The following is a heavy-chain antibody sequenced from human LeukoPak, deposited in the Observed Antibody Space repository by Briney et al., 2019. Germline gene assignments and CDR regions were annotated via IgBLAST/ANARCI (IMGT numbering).Heavy chain of an antibody. D-gene: IGHD4-17*01. CDR2: INPNTGGT. J-gene: IGHJ4*02. Sequence: GASVKVSCKSSGNTFIAYYIHWVRQAPGQGPEWMGWINPNTGGTNYAQKFQGRVSMTRDTSISTAFMDLSRLRSDDTAVYYCARRGNYGDYFDYWGQGTLVTVSS. V-gene: IGHV1-2*02. CDR1: GNTFIAYY. CDR3: ARRGNYGDYFDY.